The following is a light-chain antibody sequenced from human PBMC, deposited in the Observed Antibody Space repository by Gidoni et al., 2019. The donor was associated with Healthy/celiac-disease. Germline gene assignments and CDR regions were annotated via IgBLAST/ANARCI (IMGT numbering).Light chain of an antibody. V-gene: IGKV1-39*01. CDR2: AAS. Sequence: DIQLSQSPSSLSASVGDRVTITCRASHSISSYLKWYQQKPGNAPKLLMYAASSLQSGVPPRFSGSGSGTDFTLTISSLQPEDFAAYYWQQGYSAPLTFGEGTKVEIK. CDR3: QQGYSAPLT. CDR1: HSISSY. J-gene: IGKJ4*01.